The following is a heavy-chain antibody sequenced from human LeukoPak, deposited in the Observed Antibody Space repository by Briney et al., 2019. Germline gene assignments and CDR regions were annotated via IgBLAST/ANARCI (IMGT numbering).Heavy chain of an antibody. V-gene: IGHV3-48*03. D-gene: IGHD6-13*01. Sequence: GGSLRLSCAASGFTFSIYEMDWVRQAPGKGLECLAYIDGSGSTAYYVDSVKGRFTLSRDNTKNSLYLQMNSLRAEDTAVYYCARVSHSQQPLDYWGQGTLVTVSS. J-gene: IGHJ4*02. CDR3: ARVSHSQQPLDY. CDR2: IDGSGSTA. CDR1: GFTFSIYE.